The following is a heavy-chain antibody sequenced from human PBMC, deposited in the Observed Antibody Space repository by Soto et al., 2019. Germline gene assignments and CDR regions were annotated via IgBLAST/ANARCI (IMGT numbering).Heavy chain of an antibody. CDR2: SYYSGTT. Sequence: SETLSHTCTVSGGSISSSFYYWGWIRQPPGKVLEWIGSSYYSGTTYSNPSLKGRVTMSVDGSKNRFSLRLSSVTAADTAVYYCARRISALTYYFDYWGQGTLVTVSS. D-gene: IGHD6-6*01. J-gene: IGHJ4*02. CDR3: ARRISALTYYFDY. V-gene: IGHV4-39*07. CDR1: GGSISSSFYY.